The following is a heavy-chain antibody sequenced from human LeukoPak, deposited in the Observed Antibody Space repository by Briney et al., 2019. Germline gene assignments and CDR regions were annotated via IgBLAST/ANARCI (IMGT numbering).Heavy chain of an antibody. V-gene: IGHV1-2*02. CDR3: ARDLRRGSSGWYWGDWFDP. D-gene: IGHD6-19*01. Sequence: ASVKVSCKASGYTFTGYYMHWVRQAPGQGLEWMGWMNPNSGGTNYAQKFQGRVTMTRDTSISTAYMELSRLRSDDTAVYYCARDLRRGSSGWYWGDWFDPWGQGTLVTVSS. J-gene: IGHJ5*02. CDR1: GYTFTGYY. CDR2: MNPNSGGT.